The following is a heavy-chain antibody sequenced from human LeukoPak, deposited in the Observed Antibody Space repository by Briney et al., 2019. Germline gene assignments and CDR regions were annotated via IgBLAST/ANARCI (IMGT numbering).Heavy chain of an antibody. CDR1: GGSISSYY. D-gene: IGHD3-16*02. V-gene: IGHV4-59*01. Sequence: PSETLSLTCTVSGGSISSYYWSWIRQPPGKGLEWIGYIYYSGSTNYNPSLKSRVTISVDTSKNQFSLKLSSVTAADTAVYYCARVVITFGGVIDYYFDYWGQGTLVTVSS. CDR2: IYYSGST. J-gene: IGHJ4*02. CDR3: ARVVITFGGVIDYYFDY.